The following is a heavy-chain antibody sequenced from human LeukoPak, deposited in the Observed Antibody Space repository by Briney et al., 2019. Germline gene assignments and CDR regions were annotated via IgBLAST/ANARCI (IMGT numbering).Heavy chain of an antibody. CDR2: IIPIFCTA. CDR3: ARGEGPAATLRYFDY. Sequence: SVKVSCKASGGTFSSYAISWVRQAPGQGLEWMGGIIPIFCTANYAQKFQGRVTITTDESTSTAYMELSSLRSEDTAVYYCARGEGPAATLRYFDYWGQGTLVTVSS. J-gene: IGHJ4*02. V-gene: IGHV1-69*05. CDR1: GGTFSSYA. D-gene: IGHD2-15*01.